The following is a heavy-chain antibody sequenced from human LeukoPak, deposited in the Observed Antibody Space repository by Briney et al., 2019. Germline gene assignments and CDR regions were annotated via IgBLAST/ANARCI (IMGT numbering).Heavy chain of an antibody. CDR1: GYTFTSYY. CDR2: INPNGGST. Sequence: ASVKVSCKASGYTFTSYYMHWVRQAPGQGLEWMGIINPNGGSTTYAQKFQGRVTMTRDTSTSTVYMELSSLRSEDTAVYYCARRVYRSSTSCSHFDYWGQGTLVTVSS. D-gene: IGHD2-2*01. CDR3: ARRVYRSSTSCSHFDY. J-gene: IGHJ4*02. V-gene: IGHV1-46*01.